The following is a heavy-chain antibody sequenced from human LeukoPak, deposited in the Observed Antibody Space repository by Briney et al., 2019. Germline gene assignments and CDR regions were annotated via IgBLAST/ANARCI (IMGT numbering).Heavy chain of an antibody. D-gene: IGHD3-10*01. CDR2: NSGSGDTT. CDR3: ANGPASGNYFELFYFDY. CDR1: GFTLRRYA. J-gene: IGHJ4*02. V-gene: IGHV3-23*01. Sequence: GGSLRLSCVASGFTLRRYAMSWVRQAPGKGLEWVSSNSGSGDTTYYADSVKGRFTISRDNSKNTLYLQMNSLRAEDTAIYYCANGPASGNYFELFYFDYWGQGALVTVSS.